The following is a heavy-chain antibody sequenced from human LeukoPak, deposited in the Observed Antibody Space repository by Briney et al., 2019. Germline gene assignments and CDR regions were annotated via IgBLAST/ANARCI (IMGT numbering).Heavy chain of an antibody. V-gene: IGHV3-30*02. D-gene: IGHD5-18*01. Sequence: GGSLRLSCVASGFTFSPSSMHWVRQSPGKGLDWVAFIRNDGNKYNYAESVKGRFTISRDNSKNTLYLQMDSLSAEDTAVYYCVKVDTWGQGTLVTVSS. J-gene: IGHJ4*02. CDR3: VKVDT. CDR1: GFTFSPSS. CDR2: IRNDGNKY.